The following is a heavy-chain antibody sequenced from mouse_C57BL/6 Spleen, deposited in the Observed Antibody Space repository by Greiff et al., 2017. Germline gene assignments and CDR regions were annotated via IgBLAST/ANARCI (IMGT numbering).Heavy chain of an antibody. D-gene: IGHD1-1*01. Sequence: VQLQQPGAELVKPGASVKLSCKASGYTFTSYWMHWVKQRPGRGLEWIGRIDPNSGGTKYNEKFKSKATLTVAKPSSTAYMQLISLTSGDSAVYDCARGGYYYGSSWDYWGQGTTLTVSS. J-gene: IGHJ2*01. CDR3: ARGGYYYGSSWDY. CDR1: GYTFTSYW. CDR2: IDPNSGGT. V-gene: IGHV1-72*01.